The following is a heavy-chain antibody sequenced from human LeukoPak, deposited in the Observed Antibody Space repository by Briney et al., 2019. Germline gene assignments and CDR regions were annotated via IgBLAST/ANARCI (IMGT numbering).Heavy chain of an antibody. J-gene: IGHJ4*02. CDR2: IFYGGST. CDR3: ARQSIAARPALHFDY. Sequence: PSETLSLTCTVSGGSISSNNYFWGWIRQPPGKGLEWIGNIFYGGSTYYNPSLKSRVTISVDTSKNQFSLKLSSVTATDTAVYYCARQSIAARPALHFDYWGQGTLVTVSS. D-gene: IGHD6-6*01. V-gene: IGHV4-39*01. CDR1: GGSISSNNYF.